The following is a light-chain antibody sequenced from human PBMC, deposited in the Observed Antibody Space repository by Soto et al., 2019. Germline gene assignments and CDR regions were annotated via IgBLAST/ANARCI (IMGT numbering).Light chain of an antibody. Sequence: EIVLTQSPATLSLSPGERATLSCRASQSVSSFVAWYQQRPGQPPRLLIYDVSKRATGSPTRFSGSGSGTDFNLTISSLEPEAFAVYYCQQRSNWPLTFGGGTKVEIK. CDR2: DVS. CDR3: QQRSNWPLT. CDR1: QSVSSF. V-gene: IGKV3-11*01. J-gene: IGKJ4*01.